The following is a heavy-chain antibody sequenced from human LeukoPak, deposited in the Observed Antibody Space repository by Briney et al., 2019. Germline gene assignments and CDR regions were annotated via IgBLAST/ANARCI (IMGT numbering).Heavy chain of an antibody. Sequence: PSETLSVTCTVSGVSISSSSYYWGWIRQPPGKGLEWIGSIYSSGSTYYNPSLKSRVTISVDTSKNQFTLKLSSVTAADTAVYYCAKEGTYTYGASDFDYWGQGTLVTVSS. D-gene: IGHD4/OR15-4a*01. V-gene: IGHV4-39*06. CDR1: GVSISSSSYY. CDR2: IYSSGST. CDR3: AKEGTYTYGASDFDY. J-gene: IGHJ4*02.